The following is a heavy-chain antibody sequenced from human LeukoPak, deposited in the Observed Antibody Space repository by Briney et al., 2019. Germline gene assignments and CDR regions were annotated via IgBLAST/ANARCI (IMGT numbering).Heavy chain of an antibody. J-gene: IGHJ1*01. CDR2: ICGSGGSP. V-gene: IGHV3-23*01. D-gene: IGHD3-10*01. CDR3: ARDRYRGFGEH. Sequence: GGSLTLSCAASGFPLSIYPMIGLPEAPGKGREGVADICGSGGSPYYADSVKGRFTISRDNAKNTPYLQMDSLRAEDRAVYYCARDRYRGFGEHWGQGTLVTVSS. CDR1: GFPLSIYP.